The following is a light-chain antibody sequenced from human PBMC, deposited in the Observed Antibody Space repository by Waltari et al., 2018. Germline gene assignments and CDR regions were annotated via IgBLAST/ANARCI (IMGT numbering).Light chain of an antibody. Sequence: QSVLTQPPSASGTPGQRVTISCSGSNSNIGSPAVNWYQQLPGTAPKVLIYNNNQRPSGVPDRFSGSKSGTSASLAIRGLQSEDEADYYCATWDNSLSGPVFGGGTQLTVL. J-gene: IGLJ7*01. V-gene: IGLV1-44*01. CDR2: NNN. CDR1: NSNIGSPA. CDR3: ATWDNSLSGPV.